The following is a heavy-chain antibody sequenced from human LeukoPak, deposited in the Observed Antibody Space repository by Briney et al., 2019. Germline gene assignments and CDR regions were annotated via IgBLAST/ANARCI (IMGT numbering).Heavy chain of an antibody. CDR1: GFTFDSYA. V-gene: IGHV3-21*01. J-gene: IGHJ5*02. Sequence: KSGGSLRLSCAASGFTFDSYALTWVRQAPGKGLEWVSVIAAGGGGIQYADSVKGRFTISRDNAKNSLYLQMNSLRAEDTAVYYCARDTVVVRYENWFDPWGQGTLVTVSS. CDR2: IAAGGGGI. CDR3: ARDTVVVRYENWFDP. D-gene: IGHD2-2*01.